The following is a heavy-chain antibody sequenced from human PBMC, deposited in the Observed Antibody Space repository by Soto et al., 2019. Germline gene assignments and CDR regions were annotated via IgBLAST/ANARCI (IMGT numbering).Heavy chain of an antibody. J-gene: IGHJ6*03. CDR2: ISYSGST. CDR3: ARAEYWGQNYYYYMDV. Sequence: ETLSLTCTVSGGSISSYFWTWIRLPPGKGLEWIGYISYSGSTNYNPSLKSRVTISTHTSKNQFSLKLSSVTAADTAVYYCARAEYWGQNYYYYMDVWGKGTTVTVSS. D-gene: IGHD2-15*01. CDR1: GGSISSYF. V-gene: IGHV4-59*01.